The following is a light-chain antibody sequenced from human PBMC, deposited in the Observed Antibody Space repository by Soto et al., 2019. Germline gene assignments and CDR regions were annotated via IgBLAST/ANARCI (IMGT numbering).Light chain of an antibody. CDR1: QSVSSTY. J-gene: IGKJ5*01. V-gene: IGKV3-20*01. CDR2: RAT. Sequence: EIVLTQSQGTMSLSPGERATLSCRASQSVSSTYLAWYQQKPGQDPRLFIYRATNRATGIPDRFSGSRSATDFTLTISRLEPEDFSGYYCQQYGDSPPVTLGQGTRLETK. CDR3: QQYGDSPPVT.